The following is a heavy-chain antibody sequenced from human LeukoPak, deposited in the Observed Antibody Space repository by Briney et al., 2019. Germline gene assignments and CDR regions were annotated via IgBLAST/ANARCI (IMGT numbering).Heavy chain of an antibody. D-gene: IGHD1-26*01. J-gene: IGHJ4*02. CDR1: GGTFSSYA. Sequence: GASVKVSCKASGGTFSSYAISWVRQAPGQGLEWMGRIIPILGIANYAQKFQGRVTITADKSTSTAYMELSSLRSEDTAVYYCARVGSGSYPVYWGQGTLVTVSS. V-gene: IGHV1-69*04. CDR2: IIPILGIA. CDR3: ARVGSGSYPVY.